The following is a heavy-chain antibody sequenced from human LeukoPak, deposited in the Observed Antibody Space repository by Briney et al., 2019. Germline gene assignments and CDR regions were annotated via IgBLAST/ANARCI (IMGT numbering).Heavy chain of an antibody. CDR1: GFTFSSYS. Sequence: GGSLRLSCAASGFTFSSYSMNWVRQAPGKGLEWVSSISSRSSYIYYADSVQGRFTISRDNAKNSLYLQMNSLRAEDTAVYYCARVRCSGGSCRYYFDYWGQGTLVTVSS. V-gene: IGHV3-21*01. J-gene: IGHJ4*02. CDR3: ARVRCSGGSCRYYFDY. CDR2: ISSRSSYI. D-gene: IGHD2-15*01.